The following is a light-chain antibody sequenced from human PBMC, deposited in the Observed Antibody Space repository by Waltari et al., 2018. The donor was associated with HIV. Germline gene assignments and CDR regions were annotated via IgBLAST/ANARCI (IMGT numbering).Light chain of an antibody. CDR1: NIGSNT. CDR2: ADS. Sequence: SYVLTQPPSVSVAPGQTARITCGGNNIGSNTVHWYQQSPSQAPVSVVHADSDRPSGIPEVFSGSNSGNTATLTISRVEAGDEADYYCQVWDSRSDHPVLGGGTRLTVL. J-gene: IGLJ3*02. V-gene: IGLV3-21*02. CDR3: QVWDSRSDHPV.